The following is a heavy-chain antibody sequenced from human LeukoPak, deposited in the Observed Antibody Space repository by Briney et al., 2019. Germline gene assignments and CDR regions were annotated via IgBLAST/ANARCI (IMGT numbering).Heavy chain of an antibody. CDR3: ARDVAVKIPTSRPGYFDY. D-gene: IGHD1-1*01. Sequence: SETLSLTCTVSGGSIRSITYYWGWIRQPPGKGPEWIGSISSSGSTYHNPSLKSRVIISADTSKNQFSLKLNSVTAADTAVYFCARDVAVKIPTSRPGYFDYWGQGTLVTVSS. CDR2: ISSSGST. J-gene: IGHJ4*02. V-gene: IGHV4-39*07. CDR1: GGSIRSITYY.